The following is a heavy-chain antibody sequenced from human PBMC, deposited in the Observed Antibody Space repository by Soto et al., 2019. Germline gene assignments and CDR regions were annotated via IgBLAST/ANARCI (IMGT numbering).Heavy chain of an antibody. J-gene: IGHJ4*02. D-gene: IGHD4-4*01. CDR3: AKYTRVRLTTGFDY. CDR2: IRGSGGTT. V-gene: IGHV3-23*04. Sequence: EVQLVESGGGLVQPGGSLTLSCAASGFTFSNYDMSWVHQAPGKGLEWVSSIRGSGGTTYYADSVKGRFTISRDNSKSTLYLQMNSLRAEDTALFYCAKYTRVRLTTGFDYWGQGTLVAVSS. CDR1: GFTFSNYD.